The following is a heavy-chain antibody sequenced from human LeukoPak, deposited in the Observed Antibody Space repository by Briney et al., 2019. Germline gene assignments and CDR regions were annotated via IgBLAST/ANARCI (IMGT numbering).Heavy chain of an antibody. D-gene: IGHD3-10*01. CDR1: GGSISSGSYY. CDR2: IYTSGST. CDR3: ARSTMVRGAMDAFDI. J-gene: IGHJ3*02. V-gene: IGHV4-61*02. Sequence: SQTLSLTCTVSGGSISSGSYYWSWIRQPAGKGLEWIGRIYTSGSTNYNPSLKSRVTISVDTSKNQFSLKLSSVTAADTAVYYCARSTMVRGAMDAFDIWGQGTMVTVSS.